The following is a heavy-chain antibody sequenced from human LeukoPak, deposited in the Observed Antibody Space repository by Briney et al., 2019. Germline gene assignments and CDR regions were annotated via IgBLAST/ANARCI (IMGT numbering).Heavy chain of an antibody. J-gene: IGHJ4*02. Sequence: ASVKVSCKASGYSFNDYYIHWVRQAPGQGLEWMGWISPNSGGTNYAQNFQGRVTMTRDTSITTAYMELSGLTFDDTALYYCARNYGGTSKYFDYWGQGTLVTVSS. D-gene: IGHD4-23*01. CDR1: GYSFNDYY. V-gene: IGHV1-2*02. CDR3: ARNYGGTSKYFDY. CDR2: ISPNSGGT.